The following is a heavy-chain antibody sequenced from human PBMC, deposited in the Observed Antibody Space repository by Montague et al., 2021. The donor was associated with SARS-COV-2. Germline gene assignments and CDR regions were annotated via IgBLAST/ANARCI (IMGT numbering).Heavy chain of an antibody. J-gene: IGHJ4*02. CDR3: SRGYNYGPFNL. Sequence: SLRLSCAAFGFTFDDYGMSWVRQAPGKGLEWVSGINRNGDTTDYGDSVKGRFIISRDNVKNSLYLQMDSLRAEDTALYYCSRGYNYGPFNLWGQGTLVTVTS. V-gene: IGHV3-20*04. CDR1: GFTFDDYG. CDR2: INRNGDTT. D-gene: IGHD5-18*01.